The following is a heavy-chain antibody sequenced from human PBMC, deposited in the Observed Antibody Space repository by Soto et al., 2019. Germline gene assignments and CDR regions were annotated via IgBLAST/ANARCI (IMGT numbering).Heavy chain of an antibody. V-gene: IGHV5-51*01. D-gene: IGHD1-26*01. CDR1: GYTFTKSW. J-gene: IGHJ6*02. CDR3: ARLGGIRTRSYYKGLAV. Sequence: GESLQISCKGSGYTFTKSWIGWVRQMPGKGLEWVGIIYPGDSDIIYSPAFQGQVTMSADKSISTAYLQWSSLKASDSAIYYCARLGGIRTRSYYKGLAVWCQGTTVPV. CDR2: IYPGDSDI.